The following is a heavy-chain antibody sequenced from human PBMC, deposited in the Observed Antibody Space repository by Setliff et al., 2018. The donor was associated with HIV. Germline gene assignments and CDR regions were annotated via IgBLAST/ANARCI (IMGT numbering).Heavy chain of an antibody. D-gene: IGHD2-21*01. Sequence: SETLSLTCAVSGYSISSGYYWGWIRQPPGKGLEWIGNIYHSGSSYSNPSLKSRVTISVDTSKNQFSLKLSSVTAADTAVYYCARDAGYCGGDCYPMVLDVWGKGTTVTVSS. CDR3: ARDAGYCGGDCYPMVLDV. CDR2: IYHSGSS. CDR1: GYSISSGYY. V-gene: IGHV4-38-2*02. J-gene: IGHJ6*04.